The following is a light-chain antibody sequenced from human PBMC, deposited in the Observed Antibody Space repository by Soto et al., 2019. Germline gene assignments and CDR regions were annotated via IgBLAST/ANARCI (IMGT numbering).Light chain of an antibody. J-gene: IGKJ1*01. CDR3: QQYDSSWT. Sequence: EIVLTQSPGTLSLSPGERATLYCRASQSVPSNFLAWYQQRPGQAPTLLIYDVSRRAAGIPDRFSGSGSGTDFTLTISRLEPGDFAVYYCQQYDSSWTFGQGTKVEIK. CDR1: QSVPSNF. V-gene: IGKV3-20*01. CDR2: DVS.